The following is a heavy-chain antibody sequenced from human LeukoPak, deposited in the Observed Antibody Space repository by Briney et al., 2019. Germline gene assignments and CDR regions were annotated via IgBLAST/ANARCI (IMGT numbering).Heavy chain of an antibody. CDR2: INPNSGGT. J-gene: IGHJ4*02. CDR3: ATEAMGSLTVVRGVMDY. D-gene: IGHD3-10*01. CDR1: EYTFTGYY. Sequence: GASVKVSCKASEYTFTGYYIHWVRQAPGQGLEWMGWINPNSGGTNYAQKFQGRVTMTRDTSISTAYMELSRLRSDDTAVYYCATEAMGSLTVVRGVMDYWGQGTLVTVSS. V-gene: IGHV1-2*02.